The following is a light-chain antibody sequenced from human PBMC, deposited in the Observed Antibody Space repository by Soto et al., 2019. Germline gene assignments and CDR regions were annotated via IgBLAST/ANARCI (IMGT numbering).Light chain of an antibody. V-gene: IGKV3-20*01. J-gene: IGKJ4*01. CDR1: QSVSIS. Sequence: EVVMTQSPATLSVSPGERATLSCRASQSVSISLAWYQQKPGQAPRLLIYGASSRATGIPDRFSGSGSGTDFTLTISRLEPEDFAVYYCQQYGSSPLTFGGGTKVDIK. CDR2: GAS. CDR3: QQYGSSPLT.